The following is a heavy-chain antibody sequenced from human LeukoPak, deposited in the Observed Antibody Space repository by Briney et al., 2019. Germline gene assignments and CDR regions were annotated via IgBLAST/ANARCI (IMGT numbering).Heavy chain of an antibody. CDR1: GFTFSSYG. V-gene: IGHV3-30*18. J-gene: IGHJ4*02. CDR3: AEDQAVAGVSFDY. Sequence: GGSLRLSCAASGFTFSSYGMHWVRQAPGKGLEWVAVISYDGSNKYYADSVKGRLTISRDNSKNTLYLQMNSLRAEDTAVYYCAEDQAVAGVSFDYWGQGTLVTVSS. D-gene: IGHD6-19*01. CDR2: ISYDGSNK.